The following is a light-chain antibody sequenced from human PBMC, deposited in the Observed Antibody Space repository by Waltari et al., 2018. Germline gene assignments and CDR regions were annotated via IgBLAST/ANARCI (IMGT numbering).Light chain of an antibody. Sequence: QSALTQPPSASGSPGQSVTISCTGTSLPVGGYTYAPWYQPHPGKAPKPKISELSKRPSGVPDRFSGSKSGNTASLTVSGLQAEDEADYYCSSYAGRSNLVFGGGTKLTVL. CDR3: SSYAGRSNLV. J-gene: IGLJ3*02. V-gene: IGLV2-8*01. CDR1: SLPVGGYTY. CDR2: ELS.